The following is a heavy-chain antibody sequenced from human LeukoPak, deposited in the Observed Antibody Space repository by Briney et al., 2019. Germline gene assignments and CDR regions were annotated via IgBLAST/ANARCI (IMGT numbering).Heavy chain of an antibody. D-gene: IGHD3-10*01. CDR1: DGSFSGY. V-gene: IGHV4-34*01. J-gene: IGHJ4*02. CDR2: IKDTGNT. Sequence: SETLSLTCGVYDGSFSGYWTWIRQPPGKGLEWIAEIKDTGNTNYNPSLKSRHTISIDTSKKQFSLNLRSVTAADTAVYYCVRGGDGGYYFDYWGQGALVTVSS. CDR3: VRGGDGGYYFDY.